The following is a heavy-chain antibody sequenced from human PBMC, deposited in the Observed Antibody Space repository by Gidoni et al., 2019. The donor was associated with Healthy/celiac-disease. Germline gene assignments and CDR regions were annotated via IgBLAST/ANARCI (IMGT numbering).Heavy chain of an antibody. D-gene: IGHD3-3*02. CDR1: GFTFDDYA. Sequence: EVQLVESGGGLVQPGRSLRLSCAASGFTFDDYAMHWVRQAPGKGLEWVSGISWNSGSIGYADSVKGRFTISRDNAKNALYLQMNSLRAEDTALYYCAKGISGSGHFFDYWGQGTLVTVSS. V-gene: IGHV3-9*01. CDR2: ISWNSGSI. CDR3: AKGISGSGHFFDY. J-gene: IGHJ4*02.